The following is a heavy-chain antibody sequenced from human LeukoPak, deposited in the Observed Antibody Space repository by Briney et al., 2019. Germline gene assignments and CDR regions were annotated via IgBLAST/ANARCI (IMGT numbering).Heavy chain of an antibody. D-gene: IGHD5-18*01. CDR2: VYPGDSET. CDR3: ARHKGYGNYYYYDLDV. V-gene: IGHV5-51*01. Sequence: GESLKISCKGSGYIFTTYWIAWVRQMPGKGLEWMGTVYPGDSETRDNPSFQGQVTISTDKSNNTAYLQWSSLKASDTAMYYCARHKGYGNYYYYDLDVWGQGTTVTVSS. CDR1: GYIFTTYW. J-gene: IGHJ6*02.